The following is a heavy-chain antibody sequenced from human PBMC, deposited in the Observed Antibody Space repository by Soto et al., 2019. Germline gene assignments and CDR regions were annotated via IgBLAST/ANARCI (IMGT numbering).Heavy chain of an antibody. CDR2: IYYSGST. J-gene: IGHJ4*02. V-gene: IGHV4-59*01. D-gene: IGHD5-12*01. Sequence: SETLSLTCTVSGGSISSYYWSWIRQPPGKGLEGIGYIYYSGSTNYNPSLKSRVTISVDTSKNQFSLKLSSVTAADTAVYYCARARGGYRPFGLRGQGTRGTGTS. CDR3: ARARGGYRPFGL. CDR1: GGSISSYY.